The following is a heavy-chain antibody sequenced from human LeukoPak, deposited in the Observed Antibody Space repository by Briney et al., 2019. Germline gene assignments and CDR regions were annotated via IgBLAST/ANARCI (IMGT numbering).Heavy chain of an antibody. CDR1: GGSISSYY. V-gene: IGHV4-4*07. J-gene: IGHJ4*02. CDR3: ARGGGDTGYGAFDC. Sequence: SETLSLTCTVSGGSISSYYWSWIRQPAGKGLEWIGRIYTSGSTNCNPSLKSRVTISVDTSKNQFSLKLSSVTAADTAVYYCARGGGDTGYGAFDCWGQGTLVTVSS. CDR2: IYTSGST. D-gene: IGHD4-17*01.